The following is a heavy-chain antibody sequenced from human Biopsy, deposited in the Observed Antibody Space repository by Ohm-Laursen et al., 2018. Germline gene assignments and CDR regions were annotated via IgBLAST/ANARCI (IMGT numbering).Heavy chain of an antibody. V-gene: IGHV1-46*01. J-gene: IGHJ4*02. CDR1: GYTFITYY. CDR3: ARDRIGGRGDPPDH. CDR2: INPSGGST. Sequence: SVKVSCKAFGYTFITYYVNWVRQAPGQGLEWMGKINPSGGSTSYAQKFQGRVTMTRDTYTTTVYMELSSLRSEDTAVYYCARDRIGGRGDPPDHWGQGTLVTVFS. D-gene: IGHD3-10*01.